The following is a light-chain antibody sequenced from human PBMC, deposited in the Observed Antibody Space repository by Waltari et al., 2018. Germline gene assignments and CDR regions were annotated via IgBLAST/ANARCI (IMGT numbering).Light chain of an antibody. V-gene: IGKV1-5*03. CDR1: QSVRSW. J-gene: IGKJ2*01. CDR3: QHYNGYSYN. Sequence: DIQMTQSPSTLSASVGDRVTMTCRASQSVRSWLAWYQQKPGRAPKLLIYKASTLESGVPSRFSGSGSGTEFTLTINSLQPDDFATYYCQHYNGYSYNFGQGTKLEIK. CDR2: KAS.